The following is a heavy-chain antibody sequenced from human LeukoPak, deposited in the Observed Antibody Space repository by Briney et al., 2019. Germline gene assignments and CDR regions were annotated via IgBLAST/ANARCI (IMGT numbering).Heavy chain of an antibody. CDR2: IYPGDSDT. Sequence: GESLKVSCKGSGYSFATSWIGWVRQMPGKGLEWMGIIYPGDSDTRYSPSFQGQVTISVDKSISTAYLQWSSLEASDTAMYYCARPNDYGYYFDYWGQGTLVTVSS. V-gene: IGHV5-51*01. CDR1: GYSFATSW. CDR3: ARPNDYGYYFDY. J-gene: IGHJ4*02. D-gene: IGHD4-17*01.